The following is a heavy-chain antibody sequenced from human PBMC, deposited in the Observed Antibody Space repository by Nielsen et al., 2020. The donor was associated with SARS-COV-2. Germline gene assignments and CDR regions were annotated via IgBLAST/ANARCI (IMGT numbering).Heavy chain of an antibody. CDR1: GFTFSSYG. CDR3: ASDSNSYNYYYYYGMDV. CDR2: ISYDGSNK. Sequence: GGSLRLSCAASGFTFSSYGMHWVRQAPGKGLEWVAVISYDGSNKYYADSVKGRFTISRDNSKNTLYLRMNSLRAEDTAVYYCASDSNSYNYYYYYGMDVWGQGTTVTVSS. V-gene: IGHV3-30*03. D-gene: IGHD2-2*01. J-gene: IGHJ6*02.